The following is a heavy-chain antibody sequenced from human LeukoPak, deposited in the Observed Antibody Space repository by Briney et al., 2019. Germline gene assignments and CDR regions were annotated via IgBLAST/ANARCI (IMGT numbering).Heavy chain of an antibody. J-gene: IGHJ6*02. CDR2: ISGSGGST. D-gene: IGHD2-15*01. Sequence: GGSLRLSCAASGFTFSSYAMSWVRQAPGKGLEWVSAISGSGGSTYYADSVKGRFTISRDNSKNTLYLQMNSLRAEDTGVYYCARLVVSNYYGMDVWGQGTTVTVSS. CDR3: ARLVVSNYYGMDV. CDR1: GFTFSSYA. V-gene: IGHV3-23*01.